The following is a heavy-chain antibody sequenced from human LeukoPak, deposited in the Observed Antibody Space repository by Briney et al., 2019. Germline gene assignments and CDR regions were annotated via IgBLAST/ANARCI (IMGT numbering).Heavy chain of an antibody. V-gene: IGHV3-66*01. D-gene: IGHD6-19*01. CDR1: GFTFSSYS. CDR3: ATRAVAAPY. Sequence: GGSLRLSCAASGFTFSSYSMNWVRQAPGKGLGWVSLIYSGGNTQYADSVKGRFIIFRDSSKNTLYLQMNSLRVEDTAVYYCATRAVAAPYWGQGTLVTVSS. J-gene: IGHJ4*02. CDR2: IYSGGNT.